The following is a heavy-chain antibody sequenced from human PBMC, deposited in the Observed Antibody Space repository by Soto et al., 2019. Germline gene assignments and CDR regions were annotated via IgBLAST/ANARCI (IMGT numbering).Heavy chain of an antibody. J-gene: IGHJ4*02. CDR2: IYYSGST. Sequence: SETLSLTCTVSGGSISSSSYYWGWIRQPPGNGLEWIGSIYYSGSTYYNPSLKSRVTISVDTSKNQFSLKLSSVTAADTAVYYCASSGGWYPRRGYFDYWGQGTLVTVSS. CDR1: GGSISSSSYY. D-gene: IGHD6-19*01. V-gene: IGHV4-39*01. CDR3: ASSGGWYPRRGYFDY.